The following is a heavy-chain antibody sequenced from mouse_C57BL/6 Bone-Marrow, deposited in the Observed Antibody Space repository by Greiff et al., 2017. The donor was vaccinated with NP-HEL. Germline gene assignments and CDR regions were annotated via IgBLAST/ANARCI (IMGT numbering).Heavy chain of an antibody. CDR1: GYTFTSYW. CDR3: ARLCYWYFDV. V-gene: IGHV1-50*01. CDR2: IDPSDSYT. Sequence: QVQLQQSGAELVKPGASVKLSCKASGYTFTSYWMQWVKQRPGQGLEWIGEIDPSDSYTNYNQKFKGKATLTVDTSSSTAYMQLSSLTSEDSAVYYCARLCYWYFDVWGTGTTVTVSS. J-gene: IGHJ1*03. D-gene: IGHD6-1*01.